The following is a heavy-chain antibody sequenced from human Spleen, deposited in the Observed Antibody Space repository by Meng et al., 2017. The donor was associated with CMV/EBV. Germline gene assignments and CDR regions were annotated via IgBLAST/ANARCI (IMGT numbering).Heavy chain of an antibody. D-gene: IGHD6-6*01. CDR1: GYSFIRYY. J-gene: IGHJ6*02. CDR3: ALEYSSSSAPSTGMDV. CDR2: INPSGGWT. V-gene: IGHV1-46*01. Sequence: ASVKVSCKASGYSFIRYYMHWVRQAPGQGLEWMGIINPSGGWTTYAQKFQGRVTMTSDTSTSTVYMELSSLRSEDTAVYYCALEYSSSSAPSTGMDVWGQGTTVTVSS.